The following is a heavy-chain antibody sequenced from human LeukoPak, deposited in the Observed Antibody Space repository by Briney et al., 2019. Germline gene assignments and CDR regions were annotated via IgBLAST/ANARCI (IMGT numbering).Heavy chain of an antibody. J-gene: IGHJ6*02. CDR3: AKLGGSSYYYGMDV. CDR1: GFTFSSYA. Sequence: GGSLRLSCAASGFTFSSYAMSWVRQAPGKGLEWVSAISGSGGSTYYADSVKGRFTIPRDNSKNTLYLQMNSLRAEDTAVYYCAKLGGSSYYYGMDVWGQGTTVTVSS. V-gene: IGHV3-23*01. CDR2: ISGSGGST. D-gene: IGHD2-15*01.